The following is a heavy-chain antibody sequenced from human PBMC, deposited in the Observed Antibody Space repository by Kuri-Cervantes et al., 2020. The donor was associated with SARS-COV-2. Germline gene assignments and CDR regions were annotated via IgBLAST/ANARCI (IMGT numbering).Heavy chain of an antibody. D-gene: IGHD6-13*01. CDR1: GFLFTTYW. J-gene: IGHJ1*01. Sequence: GESLKISCKGSGFLFTTYWIGWVRQVPGKGLEWMGIIYPGDSDTRYSPSFQGQVTISADNSITTAYLQWSSLKASDTGIYYCAGGGMAAAAATAFFQHWGQGTLVTVSS. CDR2: IYPGDSDT. V-gene: IGHV5-51*01. CDR3: AGGGMAAAAATAFFQH.